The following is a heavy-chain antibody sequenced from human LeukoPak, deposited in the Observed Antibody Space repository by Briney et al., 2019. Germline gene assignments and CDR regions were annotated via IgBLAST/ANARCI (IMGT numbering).Heavy chain of an antibody. Sequence: GGSLRLSCAASGFTFTSFGMSWVRQAPGKGLEWVSTISGSGGSTYYADSVKGRFTISRDNSKNTLYLQMNTLRAEDTAVYYCAKAGMSGSCTRAFDYWGQGTLVTVSS. J-gene: IGHJ4*02. CDR2: ISGSGGST. CDR1: GFTFTSFG. V-gene: IGHV3-23*01. CDR3: AKAGMSGSCTRAFDY. D-gene: IGHD1-26*01.